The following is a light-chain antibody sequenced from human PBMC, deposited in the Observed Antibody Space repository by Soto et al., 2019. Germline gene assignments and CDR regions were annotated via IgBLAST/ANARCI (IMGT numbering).Light chain of an antibody. V-gene: IGKV1-5*01. J-gene: IGKJ2*01. CDR3: KQFNILYT. Sequence: DIQMSQSPSTLSASVGDRVTITCRASENIDKWLDWYQQKPGRAPKLLIYDASTLESGVGSRFSGSGSGTEFTVTISRLQPEDFATYYCKQFNILYTFGQGTKLEI. CDR1: ENIDKW. CDR2: DAS.